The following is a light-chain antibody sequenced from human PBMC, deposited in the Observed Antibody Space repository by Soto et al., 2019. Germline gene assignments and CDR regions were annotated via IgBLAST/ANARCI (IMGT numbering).Light chain of an antibody. CDR2: KAS. CDR1: QSISSW. J-gene: IGKJ4*01. CDR3: QQYNSYSLT. Sequence: DIHMTQSPSTLSASVGDRVTITCRASQSISSWLAWYQQKPGKAPNLLIYKASSLEIGVPSRFSGSGSGTEFTLTISSLQPDDFATYYCQQYNSYSLTFGGGTKVEIK. V-gene: IGKV1-5*03.